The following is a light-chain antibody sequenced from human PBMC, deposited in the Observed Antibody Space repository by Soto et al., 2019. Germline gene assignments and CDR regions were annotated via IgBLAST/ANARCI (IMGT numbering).Light chain of an antibody. V-gene: IGKV1-39*01. CDR2: SAS. Sequence: DIQLTQSPSSLSASTGDRVTITCRTSQNIYNYLNWYHQKPGQAPKLLIYSASSVQSGVPSRFSGSGSGTDFTLTISSLQPEDFATYYCQQTHSTPVTFGQGTRLEIK. CDR3: QQTHSTPVT. J-gene: IGKJ5*01. CDR1: QNIYNY.